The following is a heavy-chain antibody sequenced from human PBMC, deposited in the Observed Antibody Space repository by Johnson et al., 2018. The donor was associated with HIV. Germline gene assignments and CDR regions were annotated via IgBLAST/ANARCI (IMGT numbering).Heavy chain of an antibody. V-gene: IGHV3-11*04. Sequence: QVQLVESGGGLVQPGGSLRLSCAASGFTFSDYYMSWMRQAPGQGLEWVSYISSSGSNIYKADSVKGRFTISRDNAKNSLFLQMNSLRAEDTAVYYCATYSSSWYKGGYAFDIWGQGTMVTVSS. D-gene: IGHD6-13*01. CDR3: ATYSSSWYKGGYAFDI. J-gene: IGHJ3*02. CDR1: GFTFSDYY. CDR2: ISSSGSNI.